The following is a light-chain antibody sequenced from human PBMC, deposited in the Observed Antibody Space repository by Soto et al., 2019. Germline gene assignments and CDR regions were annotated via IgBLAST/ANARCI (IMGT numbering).Light chain of an antibody. J-gene: IGLJ1*01. V-gene: IGLV2-8*01. Sequence: QSVLTQPPSASGSPGQSVTISCTGTKSDIGVYDFASWYQHHPGKAPRLIIYEVVQRPSGVPDRFSGSKSGNTASLTVSGLQAADEADYFCKSYAGSNTYVFGSGTKVTV. CDR1: KSDIGVYDF. CDR2: EVV. CDR3: KSYAGSNTYV.